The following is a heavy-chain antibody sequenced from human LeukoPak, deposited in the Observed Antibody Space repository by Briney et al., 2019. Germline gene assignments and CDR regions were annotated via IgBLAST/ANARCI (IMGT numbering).Heavy chain of an antibody. CDR2: ISGSGGST. J-gene: IGHJ1*01. CDR1: GFTFSSYA. D-gene: IGHD2-2*02. CDR3: AKAPPLRKLLYLYFQH. V-gene: IGHV3-23*01. Sequence: PGGSLRLSCAASGFTFSSYAMSWVRQAPGKGLEWVSAISGSGGSTYYADSVKGRFTISRDNSKNTLYLQMNSLRAEDTAVYYCAKAPPLRKLLYLYFQHWGQGTLVTVSS.